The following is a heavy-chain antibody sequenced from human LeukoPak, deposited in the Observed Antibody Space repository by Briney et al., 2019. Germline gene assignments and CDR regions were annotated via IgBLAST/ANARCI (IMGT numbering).Heavy chain of an antibody. CDR2: IKQDGSVK. D-gene: IGHD6-19*01. V-gene: IGHV3-7*01. Sequence: PGGSLRLSCAASGFTFSSYCMTWVRQAPGKGQEWVANIKQDGSVKYYVDSVKGRFSISRNNAKNSLYLQMNSLRDEDTAVYYCAACSSALGWLDPWGQGTLVTVSS. CDR3: AACSSALGWLDP. CDR1: GFTFSSYC. J-gene: IGHJ5*02.